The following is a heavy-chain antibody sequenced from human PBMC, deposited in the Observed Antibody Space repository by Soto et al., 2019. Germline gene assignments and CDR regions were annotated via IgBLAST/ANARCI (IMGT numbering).Heavy chain of an antibody. CDR3: AKESYNRRTDFDY. D-gene: IGHD3-10*01. CDR1: GFTFSPYG. Sequence: QPGGSLRLSCVASGFTFSPYGMHWVRQAPGKGLEWVAVISYDGSNKYYTDSVKGRFTISRDDSKNTLYLQMNSLRAEDTAVYYCAKESYNRRTDFDYWGQGTLVTVSS. J-gene: IGHJ4*02. V-gene: IGHV3-30*18. CDR2: ISYDGSNK.